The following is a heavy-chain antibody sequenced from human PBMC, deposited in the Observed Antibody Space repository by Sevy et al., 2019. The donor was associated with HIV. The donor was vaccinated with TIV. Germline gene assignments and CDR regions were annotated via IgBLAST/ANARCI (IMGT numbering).Heavy chain of an antibody. CDR2: ISSSGAST. D-gene: IGHD3-10*01. V-gene: IGHV3-23*01. CDR1: GFTFTSQA. J-gene: IGHJ4*02. Sequence: GGSLRLSCAASGFTFTSQAMSWVRQAPGKGLEWVSGISSSGASTYYAESAKGRFTISRDNSKSTLYRQMNSLRAEDTALYYCVKVAGSGTYYSGDFDYWGQGTLVTVSS. CDR3: VKVAGSGTYYSGDFDY.